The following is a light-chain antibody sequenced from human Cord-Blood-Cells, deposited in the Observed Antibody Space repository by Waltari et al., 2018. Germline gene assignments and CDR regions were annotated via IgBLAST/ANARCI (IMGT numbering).Light chain of an antibody. V-gene: IGKV3-15*01. Sequence: EIVMTQSPATLSVSPGERATLSCRASQSVSSNFAWYQQKPGQAPTLLIYGASTRATGIPARFSGRGSGTEFTLTISSLQSEDFAVYYCQQYNNWPYSFGQGTKLEIK. CDR2: GAS. J-gene: IGKJ2*03. CDR3: QQYNNWPYS. CDR1: QSVSSN.